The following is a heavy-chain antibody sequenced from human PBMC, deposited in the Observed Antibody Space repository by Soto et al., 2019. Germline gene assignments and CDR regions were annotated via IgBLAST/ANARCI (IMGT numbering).Heavy chain of an antibody. CDR1: GFTFSSYA. CDR2: ISGSGGST. V-gene: IGHV3-23*01. D-gene: IGHD4-4*01. CDR3: ATLPSNNYYYYMDV. Sequence: GGSLRLSCVASGFTFSSYAMSWVRQAPGKGLEWVSAISGSGGSTYYADAVKGRFTISRDNSKNTLYLQMNSLRAEDTAAYYCATLPSNNYYYYMDVWGKGTTVTVSS. J-gene: IGHJ6*03.